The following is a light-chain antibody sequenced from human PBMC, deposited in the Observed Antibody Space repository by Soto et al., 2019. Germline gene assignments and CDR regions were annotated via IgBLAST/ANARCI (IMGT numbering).Light chain of an antibody. J-gene: IGLJ2*01. CDR2: GDT. Sequence: QSVLTQPPSVSGAPGQRVTISCTGSSSTIGAGFDVHWYQQLPVTAPKLLIYGDTNRPSGVPDRFSGSKSGTSASLVITGLQAEDEDDYYCQSYDTALSVYVVFGGGTKLTVL. CDR1: SSTIGAGFD. CDR3: QSYDTALSVYVV. V-gene: IGLV1-40*01.